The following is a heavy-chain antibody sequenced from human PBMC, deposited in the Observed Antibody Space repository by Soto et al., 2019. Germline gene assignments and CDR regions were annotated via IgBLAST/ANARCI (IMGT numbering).Heavy chain of an antibody. J-gene: IGHJ4*02. D-gene: IGHD3-10*01. Sequence: PSETLSLTCTVSGGSVSSNSYSWGWIRQSPGKGLEWIGSIYYSGSTYYNPSLKSRVTISVDTSKNQFSLKLSSVTAADTAVYYCARRYGSGSYYWGQGTLVTVSS. CDR3: ARRYGSGSYY. V-gene: IGHV4-39*01. CDR1: GGSVSSNSYS. CDR2: IYYSGST.